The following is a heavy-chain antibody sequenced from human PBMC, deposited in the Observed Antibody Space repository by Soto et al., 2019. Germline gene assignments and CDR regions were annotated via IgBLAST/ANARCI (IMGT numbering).Heavy chain of an antibody. D-gene: IGHD6-6*01. CDR2: IYYSGST. V-gene: IGHV4-59*08. CDR3: ARTVEYSSSYNYYYYMDV. CDR1: GGSISSYY. Sequence: SETLSLTCTVSGGSISSYYWSWSRQPPGKGLEWIGYIYYSGSTYYNPSLKSRVTISVDTSKNQFSLKLSSVTAADTAVYYCARTVEYSSSYNYYYYMDVWGKGTTVTVSS. J-gene: IGHJ6*03.